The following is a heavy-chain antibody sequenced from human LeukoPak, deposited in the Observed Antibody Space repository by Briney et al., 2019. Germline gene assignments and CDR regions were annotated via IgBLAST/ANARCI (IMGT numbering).Heavy chain of an antibody. CDR1: EFSVGSNY. V-gene: IGHV3-66*01. CDR2: IYSGGST. J-gene: IGHJ4*02. D-gene: IGHD3-3*01. CDR3: ARLREIPVFGVVTKSTSYFGY. Sequence: PGGSLRLSCAASEFSVGSNYMTWVRQAPGKGLEWVSLIYSGGSTYYADSVKGRFTISRDNSKNTLYLQMNSLRAEDTAVYYCARLREIPVFGVVTKSTSYFGYWGQGTLVTVSS.